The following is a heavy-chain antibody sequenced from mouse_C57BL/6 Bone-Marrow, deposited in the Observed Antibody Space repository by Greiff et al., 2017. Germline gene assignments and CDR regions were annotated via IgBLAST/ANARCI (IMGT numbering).Heavy chain of an antibody. CDR2: IWSGGST. J-gene: IGHJ1*03. Sequence: QVQLKESGPGLVQPSQSLSITCTVSGFSLTSYGVHWVRQSPGKGLEWLGVIWSGGSTDYNAAFISRLSISKDNSKSQVFFKMNSLQADDTAIYYCARGCYDYDGDWYVDVWGTGTTVTVSS. CDR3: ARGCYDYDGDWYVDV. CDR1: GFSLTSYG. D-gene: IGHD2-4*01. V-gene: IGHV2-2*01.